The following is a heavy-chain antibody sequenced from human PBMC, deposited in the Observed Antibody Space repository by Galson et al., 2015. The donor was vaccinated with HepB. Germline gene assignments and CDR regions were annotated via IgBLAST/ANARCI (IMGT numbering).Heavy chain of an antibody. J-gene: IGHJ4*02. CDR3: AKHFSRYGGSRYAFDY. Sequence: SLRLSCAASGFTFSSYAMSWVRQAPGKGLEWVSAISGSGGSTYYADSVKGRFTISRDNSKNTLYLQMNSLRAEDTAVYYCAKHFSRYGGSRYAFDYWGQGTLVTVSS. CDR2: ISGSGGST. V-gene: IGHV3-23*01. D-gene: IGHD1-26*01. CDR1: GFTFSSYA.